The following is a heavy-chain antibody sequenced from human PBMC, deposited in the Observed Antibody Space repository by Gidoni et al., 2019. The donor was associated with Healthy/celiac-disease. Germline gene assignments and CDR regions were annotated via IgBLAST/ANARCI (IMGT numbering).Heavy chain of an antibody. CDR1: GFTFSSYV. Sequence: QVQLVESWGGVVQPGRSLSLSCAASGFTFSSYVMHWVRQAPGKGLEWVAVISYDGSNKYYADSVKGRFTISRDNFKNTLYLQMNSLRTEDTAVYYCARESRYYYDSSPFDFWGQGTLVIVSS. CDR2: ISYDGSNK. D-gene: IGHD3-22*01. J-gene: IGHJ4*02. CDR3: ARESRYYYDSSPFDF. V-gene: IGHV3-30*01.